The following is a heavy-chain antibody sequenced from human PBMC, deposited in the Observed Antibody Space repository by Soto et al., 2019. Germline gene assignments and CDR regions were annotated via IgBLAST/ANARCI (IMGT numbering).Heavy chain of an antibody. CDR2: IYYSGST. V-gene: IGHV4-30-4*01. J-gene: IGHJ3*02. CDR1: GGSISSGDYY. D-gene: IGHD6-13*01. Sequence: TLSLTCTVSGGSISSGDYYWSWIRQPPGKGLEWIGYIYYSGSTYYNPSLKSRVTISVDTSKNQFSLKLSSATAADTAVYYCARGITIAAAATARRAFDIWGQGTMVTVSS. CDR3: ARGITIAAAATARRAFDI.